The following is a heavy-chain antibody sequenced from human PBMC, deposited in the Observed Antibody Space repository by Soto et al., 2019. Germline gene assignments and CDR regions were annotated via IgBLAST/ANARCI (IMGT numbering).Heavy chain of an antibody. CDR1: GFTFSSYA. D-gene: IGHD3-10*01. Sequence: EVQLLESGGGLVQPGGSLRLSCAASGFTFSSYAMSWVRQAPGKGLEWVSAISGSGGSTYYADSVKGRFTISRDNSKNTLYLQMNSLIAEDTAVYYCAKDLVYGSGSYYKASYWGQGTLVTVSS. CDR3: AKDLVYGSGSYYKASY. J-gene: IGHJ4*02. CDR2: ISGSGGST. V-gene: IGHV3-23*01.